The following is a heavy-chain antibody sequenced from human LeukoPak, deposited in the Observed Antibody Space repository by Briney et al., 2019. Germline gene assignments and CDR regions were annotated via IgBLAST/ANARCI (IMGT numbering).Heavy chain of an antibody. Sequence: PGGSLRLSCAASGCCFSNDDMNWVRQAPGSGMEWVSGLSGSGGSTFYADSVKGRFTISRDNSKNTVYLQMNSLRGEDTAMYYCARGVTVTTDFWGQGTLVTVSS. CDR2: LSGSGGST. V-gene: IGHV3-23*01. D-gene: IGHD4-17*01. CDR3: ARGVTVTTDF. CDR1: GCCFSNDD. J-gene: IGHJ4*02.